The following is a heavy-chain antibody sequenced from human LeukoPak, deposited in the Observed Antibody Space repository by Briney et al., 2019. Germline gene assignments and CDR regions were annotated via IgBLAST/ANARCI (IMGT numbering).Heavy chain of an antibody. Sequence: GGSLRLSCAASGVTSSSYWMGWVRQAPGKGLEWVANIKEDGSEKYYVDSVKGRLTISRDTAKSSLYLQMNSLRAEDTAVYYCARVRAGDYLDYWGQGTLVTVSS. CDR2: IKEDGSEK. J-gene: IGHJ4*02. V-gene: IGHV3-7*04. D-gene: IGHD6-19*01. CDR3: ARVRAGDYLDY. CDR1: GVTSSSYW.